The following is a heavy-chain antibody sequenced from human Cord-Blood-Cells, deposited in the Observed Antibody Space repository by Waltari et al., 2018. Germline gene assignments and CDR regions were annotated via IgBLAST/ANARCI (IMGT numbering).Heavy chain of an antibody. CDR3: ARGDLGIFGVGNWFDP. J-gene: IGHJ5*02. V-gene: IGHV1-69*09. D-gene: IGHD3-3*01. CDR2: IIPILGIA. Sequence: QVQLVQSGAEVKKPGSSVKVSCKASGGTFSSYAISWVRQAPGQGLEWVGRIIPILGIANYAQKFQGRVTITADKSTSTAYMELSSLRSEDTAVYCCARGDLGIFGVGNWFDPWGQGTLVTVSS. CDR1: GGTFSSYA.